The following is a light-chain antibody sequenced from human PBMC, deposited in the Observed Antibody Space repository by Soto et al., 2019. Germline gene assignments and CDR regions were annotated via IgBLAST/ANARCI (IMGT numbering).Light chain of an antibody. CDR3: QQRSNWPPIT. J-gene: IGKJ5*01. V-gene: IGKV3D-20*02. Sequence: EIVLTQSPGTLSLSPGERATLSCRASQSVRNNYLAWYQQKPGQAPRLLIYGASTRASDIEGRFSGSGSGTDFTLTISRLEPEDFAVYYCQQRSNWPPITFGQGTRLEIK. CDR1: QSVRNNY. CDR2: GAS.